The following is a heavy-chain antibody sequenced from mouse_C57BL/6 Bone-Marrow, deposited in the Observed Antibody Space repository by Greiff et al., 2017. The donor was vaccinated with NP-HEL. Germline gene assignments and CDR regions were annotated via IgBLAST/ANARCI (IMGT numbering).Heavy chain of an antibody. J-gene: IGHJ2*01. CDR2: ISYDGSN. Sequence: EVKLMESGPGLVKPSQSLSLTCSVTGYSITSGYYWNWIRQFPGNKLEWMGYISYDGSNNYNPSLKNRISITRDTSKNQFFLKLNSVTTEDTATYYCARLGYIKDFDYWGQGTTLTVSS. CDR3: ARLGYIKDFDY. D-gene: IGHD3-1*01. V-gene: IGHV3-6*01. CDR1: GYSITSGYY.